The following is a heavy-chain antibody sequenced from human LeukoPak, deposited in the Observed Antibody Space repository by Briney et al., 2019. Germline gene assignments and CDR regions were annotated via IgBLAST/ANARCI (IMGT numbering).Heavy chain of an antibody. V-gene: IGHV3-23*01. CDR1: GFTFSSYA. D-gene: IGHD2-15*01. CDR3: ARYCGVGDCYPNYYYHYGMDV. CDR2: ISVSGDDT. Sequence: RSGGSLRLSCAASGFTFSSYAVTWVRQAPGKGLEWVSAISVSGDDTYYADSVKGRFTISRDNSRNTLYLQMNSLRAEDTALYYCARYCGVGDCYPNYYYHYGMDVWGQGTTVTVSS. J-gene: IGHJ6*02.